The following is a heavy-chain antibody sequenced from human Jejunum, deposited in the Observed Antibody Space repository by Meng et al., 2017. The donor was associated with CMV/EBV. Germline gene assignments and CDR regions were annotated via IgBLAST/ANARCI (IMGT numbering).Heavy chain of an antibody. V-gene: IGHV1-18*01. CDR1: GYTFTNYG. J-gene: IGHJ4*02. CDR2: INAYNGDT. CDR3: ARVEVGITSGDY. Sequence: VQLGECGGEVKKPGASLKVSCKASGYTFTNYGITWVRQAPGQGLEWMGWINAYNGDTNYAQTLQGRVTMTTDTSTSTAYMELRSLRSDDTAVYYCARVEVGITSGDYWGQGTLVTVSS. D-gene: IGHD1-26*01.